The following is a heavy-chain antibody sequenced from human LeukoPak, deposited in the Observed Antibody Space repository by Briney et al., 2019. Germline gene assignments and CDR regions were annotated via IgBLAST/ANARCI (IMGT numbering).Heavy chain of an antibody. D-gene: IGHD2-2*01. CDR1: GFTFSSYA. CDR3: AKAVQLPIYFDY. Sequence: PGGSLRLSCAASGFTFSSYAMSWVRQAPGKGLEWVSAISGSGGSTYYADSVKGRFTISRDNSKNTLYLQMNSLSAEDTAVYYCAKAVQLPIYFDYWGQGTLVTVSS. V-gene: IGHV3-23*01. J-gene: IGHJ4*02. CDR2: ISGSGGST.